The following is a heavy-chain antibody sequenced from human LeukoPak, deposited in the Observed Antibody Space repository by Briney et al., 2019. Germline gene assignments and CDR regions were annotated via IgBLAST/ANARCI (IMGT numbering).Heavy chain of an antibody. CDR1: GFTFSIYA. J-gene: IGHJ4*02. D-gene: IGHD2-21*02. Sequence: GGSLRLSCAASGFTFSIYAMSWVRQAPGKGLAWVSGLNEDGGYTYYADSVKGRFTISRDNSENTLYLQMSSLRPEDTAVYYCVKGIVVVTARAFDYWGQGTLVTVSS. CDR2: LNEDGGYT. V-gene: IGHV3-23*01. CDR3: VKGIVVVTARAFDY.